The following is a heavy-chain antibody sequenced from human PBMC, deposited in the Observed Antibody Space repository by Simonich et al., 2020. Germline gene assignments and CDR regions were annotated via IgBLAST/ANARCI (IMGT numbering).Heavy chain of an antibody. J-gene: IGHJ3*02. CDR2: RHHNRGGT. Sequence: QVQLVQSGAEMKKPGASVKVSCKASGYTFTGYHMHWVRQAPGHGLEWQGRRHHNRGGTNYDQKVQGRVTMTRDTAISTAYMELSRLRSDDTAVYYCARDPVVPAAIRNAFDIWGQGTMVTVSS. V-gene: IGHV1-2*02. CDR3: ARDPVVPAAIRNAFDI. D-gene: IGHD2-2*01. CDR1: GYTFTGYH.